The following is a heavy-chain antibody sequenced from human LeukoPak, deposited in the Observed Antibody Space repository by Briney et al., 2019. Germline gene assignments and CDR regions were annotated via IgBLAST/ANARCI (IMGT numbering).Heavy chain of an antibody. J-gene: IGHJ4*02. Sequence: GASVKVSCKASGYTFSYYFVHWVRQAPGQGLEWMGWINPKSGVTKYTQKFQGRVTIVRDTATSTVYMDLSSLTSDDTAVYFCARGWGSLYYFDLWGQGTLVTVSS. CDR2: INPKSGVT. V-gene: IGHV1-2*02. CDR3: ARGWGSLYYFDL. D-gene: IGHD3-16*01. CDR1: GYTFSYYF.